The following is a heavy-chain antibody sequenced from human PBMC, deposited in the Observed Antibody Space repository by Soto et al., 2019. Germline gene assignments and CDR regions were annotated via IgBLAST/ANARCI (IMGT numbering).Heavy chain of an antibody. CDR3: SSRPRTAVDDSFDH. Sequence: GGSLRLSCAASGFTFSSYWMSWVRQAPGKGLEWVANIKQDGSEKYYVDSVKGRFTISRDNAKNSLYLQMNRLRAEDTALYYCSSRPRTAVDDSFDHWGQGTLVTVSS. V-gene: IGHV3-7*03. J-gene: IGHJ4*02. CDR1: GFTFSSYW. D-gene: IGHD2-2*01. CDR2: IKQDGSEK.